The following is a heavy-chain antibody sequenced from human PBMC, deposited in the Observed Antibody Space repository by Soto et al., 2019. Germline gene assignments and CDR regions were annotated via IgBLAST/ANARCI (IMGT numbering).Heavy chain of an antibody. V-gene: IGHV3-48*01. D-gene: IGHD3-3*01. CDR3: ARDSYVTIFGVVIPSAFDI. Sequence: GGSLRLSCAASGFTFSSYSMNWVRQAPGKGLEWVSYISSSSSTIYYADSVKGRFTISRDNAKNSLYLQMNSLRAEDTAVYYCARDSYVTIFGVVIPSAFDIWGQGTMVTVSS. CDR2: ISSSSSTI. CDR1: GFTFSSYS. J-gene: IGHJ3*02.